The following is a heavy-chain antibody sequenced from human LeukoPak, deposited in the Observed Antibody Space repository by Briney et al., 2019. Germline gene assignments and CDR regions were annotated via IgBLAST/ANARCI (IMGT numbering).Heavy chain of an antibody. CDR2: INHSGST. Sequence: SETLSLTCAVYGGSFSGYYWSWIRQPPGKGLEWIGEINHSGSTNYNPSLKSRVTVSVDTSKNQFSLKLSSVTAADTAVYYCARGRTIDYWGQGTLVTVSS. CDR3: ARGRTIDY. J-gene: IGHJ4*02. CDR1: GGSFSGYY. V-gene: IGHV4-34*01. D-gene: IGHD3/OR15-3a*01.